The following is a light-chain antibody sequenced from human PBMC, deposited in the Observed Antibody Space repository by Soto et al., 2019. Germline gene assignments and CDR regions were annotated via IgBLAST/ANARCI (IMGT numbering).Light chain of an antibody. V-gene: IGKV1-5*03. CDR1: QSIDSW. J-gene: IGKJ1*01. Sequence: IQLTQSPSTLPASVGDSVTITCRASQSIDSWLAWYQQKSGKAPKLLIYTTSILESGVPSRFSGSGSGTEFTLTISSLQPDDFATYYCQQYSSFSTFGQGTKVDIK. CDR2: TTS. CDR3: QQYSSFST.